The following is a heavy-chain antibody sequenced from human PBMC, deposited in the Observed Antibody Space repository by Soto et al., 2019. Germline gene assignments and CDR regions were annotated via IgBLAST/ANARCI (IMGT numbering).Heavy chain of an antibody. CDR2: ISSSGSTI. Sequence: EVQLVESGGGLVQPGGSLRLSCAASGFTFSSYEMNWVRQAPGKGLEWVSYISSSGSTIYYADSVKGRFTISRDNAKNSMYLQMSSLRAEDTAVYYCARVIHHSSWYKEDYYYGMDVWGQGTTVTVSS. CDR1: GFTFSSYE. CDR3: ARVIHHSSWYKEDYYYGMDV. D-gene: IGHD6-13*01. V-gene: IGHV3-48*03. J-gene: IGHJ6*02.